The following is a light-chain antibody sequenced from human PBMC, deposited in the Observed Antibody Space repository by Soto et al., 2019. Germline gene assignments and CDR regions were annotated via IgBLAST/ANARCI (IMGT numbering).Light chain of an antibody. J-gene: IGKJ2*01. CDR1: QSVVSNY. CDR3: HQYGTSPYT. Sequence: EIVLTQSPGTLSLSPGERATLSCRASQSVVSNYLAWFQQNPGQAPRLLIYGASNRATGIPDRFNGSGSGTDFTLTISRLEPEDFAVYYCHQYGTSPYTFGQGTKLDLK. V-gene: IGKV3-20*01. CDR2: GAS.